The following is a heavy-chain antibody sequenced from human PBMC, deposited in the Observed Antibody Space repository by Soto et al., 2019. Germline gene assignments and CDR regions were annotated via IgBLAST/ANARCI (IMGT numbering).Heavy chain of an antibody. CDR3: GKVPFRPVVPHYFDS. CDR1: GFTFSNYA. J-gene: IGHJ4*02. CDR2: ISATGGSS. D-gene: IGHD2-21*01. V-gene: IGHV3-23*01. Sequence: EVQLLESGGGLVQPGGSLRLSCAASGFTFSNYAMSWVRQAPGKGLEWVSSISATGGSSHYADPVKGRFTISRDNSMDTLYLRMNSLRAEDTAVYSCGKVPFRPVVPHYFDSWGQGPLPTVS.